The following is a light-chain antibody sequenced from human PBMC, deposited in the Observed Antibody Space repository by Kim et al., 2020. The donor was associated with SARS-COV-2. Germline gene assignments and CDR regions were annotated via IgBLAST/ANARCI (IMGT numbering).Light chain of an antibody. Sequence: SSELTQDPAVSVTLGQTVRITCQGDSLRRYYASWYQQKPGQAPILVFYSYDTRPSGIPDRFSGSTSGNTASLTITGAQAEDEADYYCNSRDGTGDQSVFG. CDR2: SYD. CDR3: NSRDGTGDQSV. J-gene: IGLJ1*01. V-gene: IGLV3-19*01. CDR1: SLRRYY.